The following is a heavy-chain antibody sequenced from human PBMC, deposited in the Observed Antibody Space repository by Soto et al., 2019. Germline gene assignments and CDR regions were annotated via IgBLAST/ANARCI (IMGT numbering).Heavy chain of an antibody. V-gene: IGHV1-69*12. CDR2: IIPMFGIA. CDR3: ARGGNSEVYYGMDV. J-gene: IGHJ6*02. D-gene: IGHD2-21*02. CDR1: GGTFSSYA. Sequence: QVQLVQSGAEVKKPGSSVKVSCKASGGTFSSYAISWVRQGPGQGLEWMGGIIPMFGIANYAQKFQGRVTISADESTSTAYMELSSLRSEDTAVYYCARGGNSEVYYGMDVWGQGTTVTVSS.